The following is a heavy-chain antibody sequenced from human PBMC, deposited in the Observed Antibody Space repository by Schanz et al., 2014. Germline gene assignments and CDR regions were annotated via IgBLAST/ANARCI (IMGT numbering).Heavy chain of an antibody. CDR3: GRHPHYYGSGSGFDP. D-gene: IGHD3-10*01. J-gene: IGHJ5*02. CDR1: GGSISSSSYF. V-gene: IGHV4-39*01. CDR2: IYNSGST. Sequence: QLQLQESGPGLVKPSETLSLTCTVSGGSISSSSYFWGWIRQPPGKGLEWIGSIYNSGSTYYNPSLKVRVPISVATSKTHFSRKLISVTAADTAVYYCGRHPHYYGSGSGFDPWGQGTLVTVSS.